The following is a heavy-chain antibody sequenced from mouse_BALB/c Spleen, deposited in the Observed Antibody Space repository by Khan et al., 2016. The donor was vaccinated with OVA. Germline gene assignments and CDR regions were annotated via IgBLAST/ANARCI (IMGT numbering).Heavy chain of an antibody. CDR1: GYTFTSYW. CDR3: ARDRIDY. Sequence: QVQLQQSGAELAKPGASVKMSCKASGYTFTSYWMHWIKQRPGQGLEWIGYINPTYGYTDYNQKFKDKATLTADKSSSTAYMQLSILTSDDSAVYYCARDRIDYWGQGTTLTVSS. V-gene: IGHV1-7*01. J-gene: IGHJ2*01. CDR2: INPTYGYT.